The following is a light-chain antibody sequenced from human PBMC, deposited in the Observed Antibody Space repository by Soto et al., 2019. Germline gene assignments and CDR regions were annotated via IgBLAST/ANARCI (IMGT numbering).Light chain of an antibody. CDR1: QSVTNNF. CDR3: QQYGTPLFT. CDR2: GAS. Sequence: IVLTQSPGTLSLSPGERATLSCGASQSVTNNFLAWYQQKPGQAPRLLIYGASSRATGVPDRFSGSGSGTYFTLNISRLEPGDFAVYYCQQYGTPLFTFGPGTKVDIK. V-gene: IGKV3-20*01. J-gene: IGKJ3*01.